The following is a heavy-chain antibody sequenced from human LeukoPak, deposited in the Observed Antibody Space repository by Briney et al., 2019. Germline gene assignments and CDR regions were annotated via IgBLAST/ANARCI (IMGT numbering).Heavy chain of an antibody. CDR3: ASATMPYYFDY. D-gene: IGHD2-2*01. CDR1: GFTVSSNY. J-gene: IGHJ4*02. CDR2: IYSGGST. Sequence: PGGSLRLSCAASGFTVSSNYMSWVRQAPGKGLEWASVIYSGGSTYYADSVKGRFTISRHNSKNTLYLQMNSLRAEDTAVYYCASATMPYYFDYWGQGTLVTVSS. V-gene: IGHV3-53*04.